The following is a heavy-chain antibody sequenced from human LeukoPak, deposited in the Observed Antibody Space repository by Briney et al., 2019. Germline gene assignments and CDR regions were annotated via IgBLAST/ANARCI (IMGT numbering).Heavy chain of an antibody. CDR1: GYTFTSYG. CDR2: ISAYNGNT. CDR3: ARNQYGRLLWFGELFYMDV. V-gene: IGHV1-18*01. J-gene: IGHJ6*03. Sequence: GASVKVSCKASGYTFTSYGISWVRQAPGQGLEWMGWISAYNGNTNYAQKLQGRVTMTTDTSTSTAYMELRSLRSDDTAVYYCARNQYGRLLWFGELFYMDVWGKGTTVTISS. D-gene: IGHD3-10*01.